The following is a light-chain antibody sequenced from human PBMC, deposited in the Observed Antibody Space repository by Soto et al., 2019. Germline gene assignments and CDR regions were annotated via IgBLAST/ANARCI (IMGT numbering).Light chain of an antibody. J-gene: IGKJ1*01. CDR1: QSVTSNY. CDR2: AAN. V-gene: IGKV3-20*01. Sequence: EIVLTQSPGTLSVSPGERAALSCKASQSVTSNYLAWYQQRPGQAPRLLIYAANRRATGSPDRLTGSGSGTDFHLTISSLEPEDSALYYCQQYAGAPWTFGQGTRVEIK. CDR3: QQYAGAPWT.